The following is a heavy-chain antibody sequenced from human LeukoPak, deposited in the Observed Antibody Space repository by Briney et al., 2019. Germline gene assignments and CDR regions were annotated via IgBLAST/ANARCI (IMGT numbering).Heavy chain of an antibody. CDR2: ISYDGSNK. V-gene: IGHV3-30*18. CDR1: GFTFSSYG. D-gene: IGHD6-13*01. J-gene: IGHJ4*02. Sequence: GGSLRLSCAASGFTFSSYGMHWVRQAPGKGLEWVAVISYDGSNKYYADSVKGRFTISRDNSKNTLYLQMNSLRAEDTAVYYCAKGGSSSWYKPGGYFDYWGQGTLVTVSS. CDR3: AKGGSSSWYKPGGYFDY.